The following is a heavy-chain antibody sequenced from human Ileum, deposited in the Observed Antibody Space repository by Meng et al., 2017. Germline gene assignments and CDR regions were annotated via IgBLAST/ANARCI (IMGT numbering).Heavy chain of an antibody. J-gene: IGHJ4*02. D-gene: IGHD2-15*01. Sequence: GESLKISCAPSGFTFDDYGMFWVRQVPGKGLEWVSGISWNGRLTRYADSVKGRFTVSRDNAKDSLNLQMTSLRAEDTALYYCARGHFRDYYLSGGYDSWGQGTLVTVSS. CDR3: ARGHFRDYYLSGGYDS. CDR1: GFTFDDYG. V-gene: IGHV3-20*04. CDR2: ISWNGRLT.